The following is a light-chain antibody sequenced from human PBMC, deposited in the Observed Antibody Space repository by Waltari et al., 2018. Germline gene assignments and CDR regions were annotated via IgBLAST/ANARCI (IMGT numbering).Light chain of an antibody. Sequence: EIVLTQSPGTLSLSPGDRATLSCRASQSVSRTLAWYQQKPGQAPRLLIYDASSRATGIPDRFSGSGSGTDFSLTISRLEPEDFAVYYCQKYGTLPATFGQGTEVEIK. J-gene: IGKJ1*01. CDR2: DAS. CDR1: QSVSRT. V-gene: IGKV3-20*01. CDR3: QKYGTLPAT.